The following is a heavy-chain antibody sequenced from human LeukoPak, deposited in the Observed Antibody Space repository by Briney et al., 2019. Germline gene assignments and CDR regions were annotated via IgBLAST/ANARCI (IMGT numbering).Heavy chain of an antibody. CDR1: GYTFTSYG. Sequence: ASVKVSCKASGYTFTSYGISWVRQAPGQGLEWMGWISAYNGNTNYAQKPQGRLTMTTDTSTTTAYMELRSLRSDDTAVYYCARQELSWRGNYYYYYYMDVWGKGTTVTVSS. D-gene: IGHD6-13*01. CDR3: ARQELSWRGNYYYYYYMDV. CDR2: ISAYNGNT. J-gene: IGHJ6*03. V-gene: IGHV1-18*01.